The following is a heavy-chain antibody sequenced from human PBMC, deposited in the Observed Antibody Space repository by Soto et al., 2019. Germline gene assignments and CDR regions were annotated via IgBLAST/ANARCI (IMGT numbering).Heavy chain of an antibody. D-gene: IGHD3-9*01. V-gene: IGHV2-5*02. CDR2: VYWDDDK. CDR3: VHRRPVDETGMGFDF. Sequence: QITLRESGPALVKPTQTLTLTCTFSGFSLNSRGVGVGWVRQPPGKALEWLAIVYWDDDKRYRPSLRSRLSIRKYTPKNQVVMTLTNTDPVDTATYYCVHRRPVDETGMGFDFWGQGSLVTVSS. J-gene: IGHJ4*02. CDR1: GFSLNSRGVG.